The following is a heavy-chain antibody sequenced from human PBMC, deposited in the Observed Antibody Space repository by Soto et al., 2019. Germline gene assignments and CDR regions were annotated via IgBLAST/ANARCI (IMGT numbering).Heavy chain of an antibody. V-gene: IGHV3-7*05. CDR3: ARSFVYYDSIFRAEYFQH. D-gene: IGHD3-22*01. Sequence: EVQLVESGGGLVQPGGSLRLSCAASGFTFSSYWMSWVRQAPGKGLEWVANIKQDGSEKYYVDSVKGRFTISRDNAKNSLYLQMNSLRAEDTAVYYCARSFVYYDSIFRAEYFQHWGQGTLVTVSS. CDR1: GFTFSSYW. J-gene: IGHJ1*01. CDR2: IKQDGSEK.